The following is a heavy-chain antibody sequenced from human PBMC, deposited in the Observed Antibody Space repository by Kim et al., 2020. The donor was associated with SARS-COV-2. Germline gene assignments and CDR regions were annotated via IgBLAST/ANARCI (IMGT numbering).Heavy chain of an antibody. V-gene: IGHV3-23*01. CDR1: GFTFSSFA. CDR3: AKREGTVVTPFHY. J-gene: IGHJ4*02. Sequence: GGSLRLSCAASGFTFSSFAMTWVRQAPGKGLEWVSTISAGAGSTYYADSVKGRFTISRDNSKTTLYLQMNSLRAEDTAVYYCAKREGTVVTPFHYWGQGTLVTVSS. D-gene: IGHD2-21*02. CDR2: ISAGAGST.